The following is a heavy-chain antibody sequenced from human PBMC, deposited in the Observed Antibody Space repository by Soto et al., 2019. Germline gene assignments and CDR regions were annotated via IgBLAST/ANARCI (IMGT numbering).Heavy chain of an antibody. D-gene: IGHD2-2*01. Sequence: QIPLKESGPTLVTPTQTLTLTCSFSGFSLSTSGVGVGRIRQPPRKALERLALIYWDDDQRYSTSLKSRLTIAKDTAKSQVVLTMTNVDPVDTATYYCAHRKVEYRSRFFDYWGQGILGTVSA. V-gene: IGHV2-5*02. CDR3: AHRKVEYRSRFFDY. CDR2: IYWDDDQ. CDR1: GFSLSTSGVG. J-gene: IGHJ4*02.